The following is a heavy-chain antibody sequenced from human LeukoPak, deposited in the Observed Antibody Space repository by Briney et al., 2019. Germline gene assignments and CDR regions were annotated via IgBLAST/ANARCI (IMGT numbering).Heavy chain of an antibody. CDR2: ISSSGSTI. Sequence: GGSLRLSCAVSGFTFSSSEMNWVRQAPGKGLEWVSYISSSGSTIYYADPVKGRFTISRDNAKNSLFLEMNSLRAEDTATYYCARGPRGYSGSATGYFFDFWGQGTLVTVSS. D-gene: IGHD5-12*01. CDR3: ARGPRGYSGSATGYFFDF. J-gene: IGHJ4*02. V-gene: IGHV3-48*03. CDR1: GFTFSSSE.